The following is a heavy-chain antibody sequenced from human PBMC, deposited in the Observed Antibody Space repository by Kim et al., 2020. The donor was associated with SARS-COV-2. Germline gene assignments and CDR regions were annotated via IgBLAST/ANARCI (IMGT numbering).Heavy chain of an antibody. Sequence: DYAAPVKGRFTISRDDSKNTLYLQMNSLKTEDTAVYYCTTAAAGLFDMDVWGQGTTVTVSS. J-gene: IGHJ6*02. V-gene: IGHV3-15*01. CDR3: TTAAAGLFDMDV. D-gene: IGHD6-13*01.